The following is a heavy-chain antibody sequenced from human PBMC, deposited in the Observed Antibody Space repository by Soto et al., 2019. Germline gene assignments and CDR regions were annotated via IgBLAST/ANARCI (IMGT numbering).Heavy chain of an antibody. D-gene: IGHD6-13*01. J-gene: IGHJ4*02. V-gene: IGHV4-39*01. Sequence: KTSETLSLTCTVSGGSLGSSGYYWGWIRRSPGKGLEWIGNIYYSGNTSYNPSLKSRVTISVDTSKNQIYLHLSAVTAADTAIFYCASIAAPGTTHFDFWGQGTLVTVSS. CDR2: IYYSGNT. CDR3: ASIAAPGTTHFDF. CDR1: GGSLGSSGYY.